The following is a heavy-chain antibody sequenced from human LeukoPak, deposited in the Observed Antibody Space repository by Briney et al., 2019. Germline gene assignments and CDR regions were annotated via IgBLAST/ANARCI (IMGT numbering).Heavy chain of an antibody. CDR2: IYDSGST. J-gene: IGHJ4*02. CDR3: ARVFSDWSFDY. Sequence: PSETLSLTCTVSGGSISRYYWSWIRQPPGKGLEWIGYIYDSGSTKYNPSLKSRVIISEDTSKNQFSLKLSSVTAADTAVYYCARVFSDWSFDYWGQGTLVTVSS. D-gene: IGHD3-9*01. V-gene: IGHV4-59*01. CDR1: GGSISRYY.